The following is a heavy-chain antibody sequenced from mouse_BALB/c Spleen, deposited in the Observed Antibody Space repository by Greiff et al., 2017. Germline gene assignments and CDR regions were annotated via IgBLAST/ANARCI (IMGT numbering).Heavy chain of an antibody. D-gene: IGHD2-14*01. CDR3: ARVYRYDEGYDYGMDY. Sequence: QVQLQQSAAELARPGASVKMSCKASGYTFTSYTMHWVKQRPGQGLEWIGYINPSSGYTEYNQKFKDKTTLTADKSSSTAYMQLSSLTSEDSAVYYGARVYRYDEGYDYGMDYWGQGTSVTVSA. J-gene: IGHJ4*01. CDR2: INPSSGYT. V-gene: IGHV1-4*02. CDR1: GYTFTSYT.